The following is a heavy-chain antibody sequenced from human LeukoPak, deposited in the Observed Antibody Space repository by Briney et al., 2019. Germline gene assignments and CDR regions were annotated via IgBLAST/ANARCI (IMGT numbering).Heavy chain of an antibody. D-gene: IGHD3-10*01. Sequence: GASVKVSCKASGYTFTSYDINWVRQATGQGLEWMGWMNPNSGNTGYAQKFQGRVTMTRNTSISTAYMELSSLRSEDTAVYYCARGEWFGDDYYYYGMDVWGQGTTVTASS. CDR2: MNPNSGNT. CDR3: ARGEWFGDDYYYYGMDV. J-gene: IGHJ6*02. CDR1: GYTFTSYD. V-gene: IGHV1-8*01.